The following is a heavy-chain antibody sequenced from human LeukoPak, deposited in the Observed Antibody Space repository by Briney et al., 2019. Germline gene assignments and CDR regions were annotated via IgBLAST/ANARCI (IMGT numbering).Heavy chain of an antibody. D-gene: IGHD3-10*01. J-gene: IGHJ6*03. CDR3: ARSSRSGQTYYYYYYMDV. Sequence: GGSLRLSCAASGFTFSSYSMNWVRQAPGKGLEWVSSISSSSSYIYYADSVKGRFTISRDNAKNSLYLQMNSLRAEDTAVYYCARSSRSGQTYYYYYYMDVWGKGTTVTISS. V-gene: IGHV3-21*01. CDR2: ISSSSSYI. CDR1: GFTFSSYS.